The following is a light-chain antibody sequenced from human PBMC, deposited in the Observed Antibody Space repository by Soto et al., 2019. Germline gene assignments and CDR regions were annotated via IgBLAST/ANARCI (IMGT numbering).Light chain of an antibody. CDR3: YLYTSSNTYV. CDR1: SSDVGGYNY. Sequence: QSALTQPASVSGSPGQSITISCTGTSSDVGGYNYVSWYQHHPGKVPQLLIYDVSNRPSGVSNRFSGSKSGNTASLTISGLQAEDEADYYCYLYTSSNTYVFGTGTKVTVL. J-gene: IGLJ1*01. V-gene: IGLV2-14*03. CDR2: DVS.